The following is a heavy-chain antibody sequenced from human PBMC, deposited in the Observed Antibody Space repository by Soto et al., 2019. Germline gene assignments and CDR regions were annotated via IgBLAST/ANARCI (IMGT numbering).Heavy chain of an antibody. D-gene: IGHD3-10*01. V-gene: IGHV3-23*01. J-gene: IGHJ4*02. CDR3: AKTPAVNPRGYFDY. CDR2: ISGSGAST. Sequence: EVQLLESGGGLVQPGGSLRLSCAASGFTFSSYAMSWVRQAPGKGLEWVSAISGSGASTYYADSVKGRFTISRDNSKNTLYLQMNSLRAEDTAVYDCAKTPAVNPRGYFDYWGQGTLVTVSS. CDR1: GFTFSSYA.